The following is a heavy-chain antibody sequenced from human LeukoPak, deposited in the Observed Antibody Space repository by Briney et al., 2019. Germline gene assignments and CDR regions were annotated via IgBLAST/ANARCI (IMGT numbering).Heavy chain of an antibody. J-gene: IGHJ3*02. V-gene: IGHV1-69*13. D-gene: IGHD6-6*01. CDR3: ARVRGIAARLRSDAFDI. CDR2: IIPIFGTA. CDR1: GGTFSSYA. Sequence: ASVKVSCKASGGTFSSYAISWVRQAPGQGLEWMGRIIPIFGTANYAQKFQGRVTITADESTSTAYMELSSLRSEDTAVYYCARVRGIAARLRSDAFDIWGQGTMVTVSS.